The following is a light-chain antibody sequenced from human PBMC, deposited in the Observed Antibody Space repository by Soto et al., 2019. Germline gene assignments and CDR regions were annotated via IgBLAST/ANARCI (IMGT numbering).Light chain of an antibody. Sequence: QSVLSQPPSASGTPGQRVIISCSGSNSNIGRNTVNWYQLLPGTAPKLLIYTNNQRPPGVPDRFSASKSGTSASLAISGLQSEDEADYYCAAWDASLNGPVFGGGTKLTVL. CDR2: TNN. V-gene: IGLV1-44*01. CDR3: AAWDASLNGPV. J-gene: IGLJ2*01. CDR1: NSNIGRNT.